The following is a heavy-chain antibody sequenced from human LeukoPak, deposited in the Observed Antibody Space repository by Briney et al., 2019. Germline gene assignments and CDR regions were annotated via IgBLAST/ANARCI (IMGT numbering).Heavy chain of an antibody. CDR2: ISSSSSYI. D-gene: IGHD4-23*01. CDR1: GFTFSSYS. Sequence: GGSLRLSCAASGFTFSSYSMNWVRQAPGKGLEWVSSISSSSSYIYYPDSVKGRFTISRDNAKNSLYLQMNSLRAEDTAVYYCARVGEDGGNSFLGYYYYMDVWGKGTTVTVSS. J-gene: IGHJ6*03. V-gene: IGHV3-21*01. CDR3: ARVGEDGGNSFLGYYYYMDV.